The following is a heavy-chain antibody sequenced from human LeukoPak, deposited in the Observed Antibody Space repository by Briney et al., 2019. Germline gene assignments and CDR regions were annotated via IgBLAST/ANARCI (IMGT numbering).Heavy chain of an antibody. D-gene: IGHD3-16*02. Sequence: ASVKVSCKASGYTFTSYGISWVRQAPGQGLEWMGWISAYNGNTNYAQKLQGRVTMTTDTSTSPAYMELRSLRSDDPAVYYCARDPRPRLESFGGVIVDDAFDIWGQGTMVTVSS. CDR1: GYTFTSYG. V-gene: IGHV1-18*01. CDR2: ISAYNGNT. CDR3: ARDPRPRLESFGGVIVDDAFDI. J-gene: IGHJ3*02.